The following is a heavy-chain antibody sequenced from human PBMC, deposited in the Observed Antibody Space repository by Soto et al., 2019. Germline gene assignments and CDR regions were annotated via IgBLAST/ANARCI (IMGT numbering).Heavy chain of an antibody. CDR2: ISSSSNVI. D-gene: IGHD5-12*01. CDR1: GFTFSSYS. J-gene: IGHJ4*02. V-gene: IGHV3-48*02. Sequence: GGSLRLSCVASGFTFSSYSMNWVRQAPGQGLEWVSYISSSSNVIYYADSVKGRFTISRDNAKNSLYLQMNSLRDEDTAVYYCATSVGTSGYEFYWGQGTLVTVSS. CDR3: ATSVGTSGYEFY.